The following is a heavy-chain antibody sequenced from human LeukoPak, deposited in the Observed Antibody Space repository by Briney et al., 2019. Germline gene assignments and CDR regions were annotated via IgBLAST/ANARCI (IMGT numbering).Heavy chain of an antibody. J-gene: IGHJ4*02. CDR3: ARYPLLATRRPTAIY. CDR1: RYTFTAYY. Sequence: ASVKVSCKASRYTFTAYYMHWVRQAPGQGLEWMGWINPNSGDTNYAQKFQGRVTMTRDTSISTAYMYLSSLRPDDTAVYYCARYPLLATRRPTAIYWGQGTLVTVSS. CDR2: INPNSGDT. D-gene: IGHD6-6*01. V-gene: IGHV1-2*02.